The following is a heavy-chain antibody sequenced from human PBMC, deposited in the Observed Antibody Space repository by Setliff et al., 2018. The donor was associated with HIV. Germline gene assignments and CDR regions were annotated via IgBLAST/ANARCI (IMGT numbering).Heavy chain of an antibody. J-gene: IGHJ4*02. CDR3: ARQKKSSSWSPNDY. Sequence: SETLSLTCTVSGGSISSSNYYWGWIRQPPGKGLQWIGSIHYSGSTYYNPSLKSRVTTSVHTSKNQFSLKLSSVTAADTAVYYCARQKKSSSWSPNDYWGQGTLVTVSS. CDR2: IHYSGST. V-gene: IGHV4-39*01. CDR1: GGSISSSNYY. D-gene: IGHD2-2*01.